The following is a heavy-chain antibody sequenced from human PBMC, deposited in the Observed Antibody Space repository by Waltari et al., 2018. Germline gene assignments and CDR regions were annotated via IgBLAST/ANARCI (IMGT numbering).Heavy chain of an antibody. D-gene: IGHD6-19*01. CDR1: GGSISSYY. Sequence: QVQLQESGPGLVKPSETLSLTCTVSGGSISSYYWSWIRQPPGKGLEWIGYIYYSGSTNYNPSRKSRVTISVDTSKNQFSLKLSSVTAADTAVYYCARDYIGGSGWPYYFDYWGQGTLVTVSS. V-gene: IGHV4-59*01. CDR3: ARDYIGGSGWPYYFDY. J-gene: IGHJ4*02. CDR2: IYYSGST.